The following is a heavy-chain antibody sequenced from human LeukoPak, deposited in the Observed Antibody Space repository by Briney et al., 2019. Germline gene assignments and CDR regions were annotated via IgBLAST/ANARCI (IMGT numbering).Heavy chain of an antibody. Sequence: GGSLRLSCAASGFTFSSYGMHWVRQAPGKGLEWVAVISYDGSNKYYADSVKGRFTISRDNSKNTLYLQMNSLRAEDTAVYYCAKSGVVIDYYYHGMDVWGQGTTVTVSS. CDR2: ISYDGSNK. V-gene: IGHV3-30*18. CDR3: AKSGVVIDYYYHGMDV. D-gene: IGHD3-3*01. CDR1: GFTFSSYG. J-gene: IGHJ6*02.